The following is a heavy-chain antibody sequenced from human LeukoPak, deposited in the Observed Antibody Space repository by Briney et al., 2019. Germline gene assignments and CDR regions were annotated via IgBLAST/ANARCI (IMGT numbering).Heavy chain of an antibody. Sequence: SETLSLTCTVSGGSISSSSYYWGWIRQPPGKGLEWIGSIYYTGSTYYNPSLKSRVTISVDTSKNQFSLKLSSVTAADTAVYYCARALRQDANWPNSYYYYYMDVWGKGTTVTVSS. CDR2: IYYTGST. J-gene: IGHJ6*03. V-gene: IGHV4-39*07. D-gene: IGHD1-1*01. CDR1: GGSISSSSYY. CDR3: ARALRQDANWPNSYYYYYMDV.